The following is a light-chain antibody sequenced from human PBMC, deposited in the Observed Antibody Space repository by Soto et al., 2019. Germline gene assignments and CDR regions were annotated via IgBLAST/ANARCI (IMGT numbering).Light chain of an antibody. Sequence: DIQMTQSPSSLSASVGDRVAITCRATQSISDYLNWYQQKPGKALKLLIYGASNLQSGVPSRFSGSGSGTDFTLTISGLQPEDFAMYYCQQSYSSPFTFGPGTKVDVK. J-gene: IGKJ3*01. CDR2: GAS. CDR1: QSISDY. CDR3: QQSYSSPFT. V-gene: IGKV1-39*01.